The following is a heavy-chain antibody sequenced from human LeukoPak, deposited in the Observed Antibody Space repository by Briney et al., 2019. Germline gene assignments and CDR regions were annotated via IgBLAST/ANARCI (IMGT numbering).Heavy chain of an antibody. D-gene: IGHD3-16*02. CDR1: GFTFDDYA. J-gene: IGHJ4*02. CDR3: AKDGSIDDYVWGSYRYFDY. CDR2: MSWNSGSI. Sequence: GRSLRLSCAASGFTFDDYAMHLVRQAPGKGLEWVSGMSWNSGSIGYADSVKGRFTISRDNAKNSLYLQMNSLRAEDTALYYCAKDGSIDDYVWGSYRYFDYWGQGTLVTVSS. V-gene: IGHV3-9*01.